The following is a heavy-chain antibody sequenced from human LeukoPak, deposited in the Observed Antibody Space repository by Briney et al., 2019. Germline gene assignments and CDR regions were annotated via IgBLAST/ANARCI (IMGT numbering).Heavy chain of an antibody. CDR3: ASTVTTSAYCYGIDV. CDR2: IRGSGGST. J-gene: IGHJ6*02. CDR1: GLKFSSYA. V-gene: IGHV3-23*01. D-gene: IGHD4-17*01. Sequence: GGSLRLSCAASGLKFSSYAMSWVRQAPGKGPEWVSAIRGSGGSTYYEDSVKGRFTISRDNSKNSLCLQMKSWRAEDTSVYYCASTVTTSAYCYGIDVWGQGTTVTVSS.